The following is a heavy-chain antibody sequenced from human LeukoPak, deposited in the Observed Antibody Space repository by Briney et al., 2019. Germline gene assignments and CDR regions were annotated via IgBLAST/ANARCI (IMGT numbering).Heavy chain of an antibody. V-gene: IGHV3-23*01. D-gene: IGHD3-22*01. CDR2: IIGSGVST. Sequence: GGSLRLSCEASEFTFSSYPMTWFPQPPGKGLNWSPPIIGSGVSTYYADSVKGRFTISRDNSKNTLYLQMNSLRAEDTAVYYCAKNDKYYYDSSDYYYPYFDYWGQGTLVTVSS. CDR3: AKNDKYYYDSSDYYYPYFDY. J-gene: IGHJ4*02. CDR1: EFTFSSYP.